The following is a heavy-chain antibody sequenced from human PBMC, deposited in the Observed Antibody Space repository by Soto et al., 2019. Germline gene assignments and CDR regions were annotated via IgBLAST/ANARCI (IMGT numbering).Heavy chain of an antibody. Sequence: EVQLLESGGGLVQPGGSLRLSCAASGFTFSSYAMSWVRQAPGKGLEWVSAISGSGGSAYYADSVKGRFTISRDNSKNTLYLQMTSLRVEDTAVYYCAKMTSDLYNWASPTDYWCQGTLVTVSS. CDR1: GFTFSSYA. CDR3: AKMTSDLYNWASPTDY. D-gene: IGHD1-20*01. CDR2: ISGSGGSA. J-gene: IGHJ4*02. V-gene: IGHV3-23*01.